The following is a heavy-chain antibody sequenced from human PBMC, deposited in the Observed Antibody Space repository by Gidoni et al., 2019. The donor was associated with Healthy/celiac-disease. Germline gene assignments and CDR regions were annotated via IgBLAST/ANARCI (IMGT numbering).Heavy chain of an antibody. V-gene: IGHV3-33*01. CDR3: AQGRYSYGGGVDY. J-gene: IGHJ4*02. Sequence: QVQLVESGGGVVQPGRSLRLSCAASGFTFSSYGMHWVRQAPGKGLEWVAVIWYDGSNKYYADSVKGRFTISRDNSKNTLYLQMNSLRAEDTAVYYCAQGRYSYGGGVDYWGQGTLVTVSS. CDR2: IWYDGSNK. D-gene: IGHD5-18*01. CDR1: GFTFSSYG.